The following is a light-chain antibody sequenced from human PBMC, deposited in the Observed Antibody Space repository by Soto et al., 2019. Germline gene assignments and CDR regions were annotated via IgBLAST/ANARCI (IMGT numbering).Light chain of an antibody. CDR3: QQYNSYLYT. CDR2: KAS. Sequence: DIQMTQSPSTLSASVGDRVTITCRASQSISSWLAWYQQKPGKAPNLLIYKASSLESGVPSRFSGSGSGTEFTLTISSLQPDDFATYYCQQYNSYLYTFGQGTELEIK. CDR1: QSISSW. V-gene: IGKV1-5*03. J-gene: IGKJ2*01.